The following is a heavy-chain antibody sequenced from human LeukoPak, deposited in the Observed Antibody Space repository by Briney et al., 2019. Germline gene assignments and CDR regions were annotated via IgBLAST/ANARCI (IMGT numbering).Heavy chain of an antibody. CDR3: ARGGGRWPYDYFDY. CDR2: IYHSGST. CDR1: GGSISSGGYS. J-gene: IGHJ4*02. V-gene: IGHV4-30-2*01. D-gene: IGHD3-16*01. Sequence: SETLSLTRAVSGGSISSGGYSWSWIRQPPGKGLEWIGYIYHSGSTYYNPSLKSRVTISVDRSKNQFSLKLSSVTAADTAVYYCARGGGRWPYDYFDYWGQGTLVTVSS.